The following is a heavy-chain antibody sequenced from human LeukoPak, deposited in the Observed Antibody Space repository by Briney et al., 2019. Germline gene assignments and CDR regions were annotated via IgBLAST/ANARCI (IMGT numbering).Heavy chain of an antibody. CDR2: INHSGST. CDR3: ARVQDFETRGYYLGY. D-gene: IGHD3-22*01. J-gene: IGHJ4*01. CDR1: GGSFSDYY. V-gene: IGHV4-34*01. Sequence: SETLSLTCAVYGGSFSDYYWNCIRQPPGKGLEWIGEINHSGSTNYNPSLKSRVTMSVDTFKNQFSLTLSSVTAADTAVNYCARVQDFETRGYYLGYWGHGTLVTVSS.